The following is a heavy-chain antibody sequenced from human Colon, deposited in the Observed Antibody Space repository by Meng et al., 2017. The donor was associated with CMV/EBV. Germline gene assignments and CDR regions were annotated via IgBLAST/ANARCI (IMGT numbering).Heavy chain of an antibody. CDR1: GFTFSDYW. CDR3: ARDVGSSTSMDY. J-gene: IGHJ4*02. D-gene: IGHD6-6*01. V-gene: IGHV3-74*01. CDR2: IKNDGTRA. Sequence: GGSLRLSCAASGFTFSDYWMHWVRQAPGKGLMWVSRIKNDGTRATYADSVRGRFTISRDNARNTLYLQMDSVRVEDTAVYYCARDVGSSTSMDYWGQGTLVTVSS.